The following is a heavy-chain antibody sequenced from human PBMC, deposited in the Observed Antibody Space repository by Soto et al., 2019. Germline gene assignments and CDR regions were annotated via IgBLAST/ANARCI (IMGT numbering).Heavy chain of an antibody. Sequence: PGGSLRLSCAASGFTFSGSAMHWVRHASGKGLEWVGRIRSKANSYATAYAASVKGRFTISRDDSKNTAYLQMNSLKTEDTAVYYCVTYYYDSSGYDAFDIWGQGTMVTVSS. CDR2: IRSKANSYAT. CDR3: VTYYYDSSGYDAFDI. J-gene: IGHJ3*02. CDR1: GFTFSGSA. D-gene: IGHD3-22*01. V-gene: IGHV3-73*01.